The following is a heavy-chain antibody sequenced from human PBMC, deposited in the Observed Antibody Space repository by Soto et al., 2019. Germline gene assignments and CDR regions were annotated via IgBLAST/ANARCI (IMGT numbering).Heavy chain of an antibody. CDR2: ISYDGSNK. Sequence: GGSLRLSCAASGFTFSSYAMHWVRQAPGKGLEWVAVISYDGSNKYYADSVKGRFTISRDNSKNTLYLQMNSLRAEDTAVYYCASGVTAPYPGFLRYYGMDVWGQGTTVTAP. CDR1: GFTFSSYA. D-gene: IGHD2-21*02. V-gene: IGHV3-30-3*01. J-gene: IGHJ6*02. CDR3: ASGVTAPYPGFLRYYGMDV.